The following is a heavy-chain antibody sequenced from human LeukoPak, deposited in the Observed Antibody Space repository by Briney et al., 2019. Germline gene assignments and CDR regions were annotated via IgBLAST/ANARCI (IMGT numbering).Heavy chain of an antibody. Sequence: PSETLSLTCTVSGGSISRYYGSWIRQPPGKGLEWIGYIYYSGSTNYNPSLKSRVTISVDTSKNQFSLKLSSVTAADTAVYYCARADYYGSRVYFDYWGQGTLVTVSS. D-gene: IGHD3-10*01. V-gene: IGHV4-59*01. CDR1: GGSISRYY. J-gene: IGHJ4*02. CDR3: ARADYYGSRVYFDY. CDR2: IYYSGST.